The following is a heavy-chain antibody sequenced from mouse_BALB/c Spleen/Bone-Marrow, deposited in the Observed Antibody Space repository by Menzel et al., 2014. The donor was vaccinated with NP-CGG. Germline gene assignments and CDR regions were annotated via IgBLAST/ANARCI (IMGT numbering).Heavy chain of an antibody. Sequence: LAESGAELVKPGASIKLSCTASGFNIKDTYMHWVKQRPEQGLEWIGRIDPANGNTKYDPKFQGKATITADTSSNTAYLQLSSLTSEDPAVYYCARTDHWGQGATLTVSS. J-gene: IGHJ2*01. CDR1: GFNIKDTY. V-gene: IGHV14-3*02. CDR3: ARTDH. CDR2: IDPANGNT.